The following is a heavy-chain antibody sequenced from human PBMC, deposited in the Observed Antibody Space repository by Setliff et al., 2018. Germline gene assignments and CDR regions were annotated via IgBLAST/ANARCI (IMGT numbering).Heavy chain of an antibody. Sequence: ASVKVSCKASGYIFSNYGINWVRQAPGQGLEWIGWISPYNGDTKLAQKLQGRVTMTTDTSTSTGYMELRSLISDDTAVYFCARATRDSGGWYYEYNWFDPWGQGTRVTVSS. CDR1: GYIFSNYG. CDR2: ISPYNGDT. J-gene: IGHJ5*02. V-gene: IGHV1-18*01. CDR3: ARATRDSGGWYYEYNWFDP. D-gene: IGHD6-19*01.